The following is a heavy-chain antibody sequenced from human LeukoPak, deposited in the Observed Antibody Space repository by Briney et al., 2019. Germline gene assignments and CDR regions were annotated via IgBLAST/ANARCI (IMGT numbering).Heavy chain of an antibody. Sequence: PSETLSLTCTVSGGSISSSSYYWGWIRQPPGKGLEWIGEINHSGSTNYNPSLKSRVTISVDTSKNQFSLKLSSVTAADTAVYYCARGKRGLQRYYDSSGYYNYWGQGTLVTVSS. CDR3: ARGKRGLQRYYDSSGYYNY. J-gene: IGHJ4*02. CDR1: GGSISSSSYY. V-gene: IGHV4-39*07. D-gene: IGHD3-22*01. CDR2: INHSGST.